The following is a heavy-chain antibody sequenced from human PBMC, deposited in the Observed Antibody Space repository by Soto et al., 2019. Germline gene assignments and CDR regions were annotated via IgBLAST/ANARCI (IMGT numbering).Heavy chain of an antibody. CDR3: ARRIPFGYGMDV. D-gene: IGHD2-21*01. V-gene: IGHV3-64*01. Sequence: EVQLVESGGGLVQPGGSLRLSCAGSGFTFSSYAMHWVRQAPGKGLEYVSAISSNGDNTDYANSVKGRFTICRDNSKNTLYLQMSSLRVEDMAVYYCARRIPFGYGMDVWGQGTTVTVSS. CDR2: ISSNGDNT. CDR1: GFTFSSYA. J-gene: IGHJ6*02.